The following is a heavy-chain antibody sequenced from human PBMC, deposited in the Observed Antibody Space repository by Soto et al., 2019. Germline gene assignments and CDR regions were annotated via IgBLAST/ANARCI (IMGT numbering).Heavy chain of an antibody. D-gene: IGHD5-12*01. CDR3: VKEGVAPYYYYRVDV. CDR2: IVPIVETS. V-gene: IGHV1-69*13. Sequence: SVKVSCKTSVGTFSSYAISWVRQAPGQELEWMGGIVPIVETSTNAQKFQGGVTITADEYTRTVYMALSSLRSDERDVCYCVKEGVAPYYYYRVDVWSQLTPVT. CDR1: VGTFSSYA. J-gene: IGHJ6*01.